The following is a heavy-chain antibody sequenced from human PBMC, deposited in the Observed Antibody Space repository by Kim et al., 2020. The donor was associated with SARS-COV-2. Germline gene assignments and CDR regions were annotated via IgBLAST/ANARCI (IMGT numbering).Heavy chain of an antibody. CDR1: GYSFTSYW. V-gene: IGHV5-51*01. D-gene: IGHD3-10*01. Sequence: GESLKISCKGSGYSFTSYWIGWVRQMPGKGLEWMGIIYPGDSDTRYSPSFQGQVTISADKSISTAYLQWSSLKASDTAMYYCARHLPIELFGSYETKAHTYNWFDPWGQGTLVTVSS. J-gene: IGHJ5*02. CDR2: IYPGDSDT. CDR3: ARHLPIELFGSYETKAHTYNWFDP.